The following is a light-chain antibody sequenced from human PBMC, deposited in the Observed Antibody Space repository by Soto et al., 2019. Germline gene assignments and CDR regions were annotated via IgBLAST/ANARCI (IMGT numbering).Light chain of an antibody. Sequence: QSVLTQPPSASGSPGQSVTISCTGTSSDVGGYNYVSWYQQHPGKAPKLIIFEVSRRPSGVPDRFSGSKSGNTASLTVSGLQAEDEADYSCSTLVGSNTFGVFRTGTKVTV. V-gene: IGLV2-8*01. J-gene: IGLJ1*01. CDR1: SSDVGGYNY. CDR2: EVS. CDR3: STLVGSNTFGV.